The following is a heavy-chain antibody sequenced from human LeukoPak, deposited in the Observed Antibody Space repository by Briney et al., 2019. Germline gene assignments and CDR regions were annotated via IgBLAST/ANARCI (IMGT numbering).Heavy chain of an antibody. V-gene: IGHV5-51*01. J-gene: IGHJ4*02. Sequence: GESLKISCKGSGYSFTSYWIGWVRQMPGKGLEWMGIIYPGDSDTRYSPSFQGQVTISADKSISTAYLQWSSLKASDTAMYYCARHRTKYGSGSSPFDYWGQGTLVTVS. CDR3: ARHRTKYGSGSSPFDY. D-gene: IGHD3-10*01. CDR1: GYSFTSYW. CDR2: IYPGDSDT.